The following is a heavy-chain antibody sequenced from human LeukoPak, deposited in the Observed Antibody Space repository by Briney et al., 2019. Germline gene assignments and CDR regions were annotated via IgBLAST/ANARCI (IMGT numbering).Heavy chain of an antibody. Sequence: SETLSLTCTVSRGSISSYYWNWIRQSPRRGLDWIGYMFHSGSPNYNPSLRSRVAISIDTSKNQFSLKLSSVTAADTAVYYCARGSRYCSTTSCSSFDYWGQGTLVTVSS. CDR1: RGSISSYY. D-gene: IGHD2-2*01. V-gene: IGHV4-59*01. CDR2: MFHSGSP. CDR3: ARGSRYCSTTSCSSFDY. J-gene: IGHJ4*02.